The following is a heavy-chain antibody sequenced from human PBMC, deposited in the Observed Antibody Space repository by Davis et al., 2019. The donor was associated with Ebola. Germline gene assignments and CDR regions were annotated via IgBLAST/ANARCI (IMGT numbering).Heavy chain of an antibody. CDR2: IGSTTNFI. J-gene: IGHJ4*02. Sequence: GESLKISCSTSGFPFDDYAMSWFRQAPGKGLECVSSIGSTTNFIYYADSVKGRFTISRDNAKNSLYLQMNSLRAEDTAVYYCARDGSNSYLDYWGQGNLVTVSS. CDR1: GFPFDDYA. V-gene: IGHV3-21*01. D-gene: IGHD6-6*01. CDR3: ARDGSNSYLDY.